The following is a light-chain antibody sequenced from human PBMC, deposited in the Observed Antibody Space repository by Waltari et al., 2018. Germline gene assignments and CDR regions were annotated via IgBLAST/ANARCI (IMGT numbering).Light chain of an antibody. J-gene: IGKJ1*01. CDR3: KHYVRLPVS. CDR1: QSVSRS. CDR2: GAS. Sequence: DILLTQSPGTLSLSPAERSTLSCRASQSVSRSLAWYQQKPGQAPRLLIYGASSRATGVPDRFSGSGSGTDFSLTISRLEPEDFAVYYCKHYVRLPVSFGQGTKVEIK. V-gene: IGKV3-20*01.